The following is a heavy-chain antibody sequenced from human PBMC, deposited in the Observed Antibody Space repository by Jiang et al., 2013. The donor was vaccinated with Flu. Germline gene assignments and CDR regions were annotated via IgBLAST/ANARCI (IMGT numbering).Heavy chain of an antibody. V-gene: IGHV2-70*10. D-gene: IGHD3-10*01. Sequence: RIDWDDDKYYSTSLKTRLTISKDTSKNQVVLTMTNMDPVDTATYYCARIVTMVRGVIPFDYWGQGTLVTVSS. J-gene: IGHJ4*02. CDR2: IDWDDDK. CDR3: ARIVTMVRGVIPFDY.